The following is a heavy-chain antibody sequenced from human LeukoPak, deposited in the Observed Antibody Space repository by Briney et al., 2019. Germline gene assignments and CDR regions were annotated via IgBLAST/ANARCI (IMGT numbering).Heavy chain of an antibody. J-gene: IGHJ4*02. CDR2: IKEDGSVR. D-gene: IGHD3-3*01. V-gene: IGHV3-7*03. CDR1: AFIFSGHW. CDR3: ASWALDQRHFDY. Sequence: GGSLRLSCEGSAFIFSGHWMNWVRQTPGKGLEWVASIKEDGSVRQYVDSVKGRFSISRDNTKGSLFLQLNSLRAEDTAVYYCASWALDQRHFDYWGQGTLVTVSS.